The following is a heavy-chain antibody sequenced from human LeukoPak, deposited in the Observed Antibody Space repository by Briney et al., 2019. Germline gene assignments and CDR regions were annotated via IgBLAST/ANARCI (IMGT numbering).Heavy chain of an antibody. J-gene: IGHJ6*02. V-gene: IGHV1-2*02. D-gene: IGHD2-15*01. CDR1: GYTFTGYY. Sequence: GASVKVSCKASGYTFTGYYMHWVRQAPGQGLEWMGWINPNSGGTNYAQKFQGRVTMTRGASISTAYMELSRLRSDDTAVYYCARDFSVVAAYMVYYYYYGMDVWGQGTTVTVSS. CDR3: ARDFSVVAAYMVYYYYYGMDV. CDR2: INPNSGGT.